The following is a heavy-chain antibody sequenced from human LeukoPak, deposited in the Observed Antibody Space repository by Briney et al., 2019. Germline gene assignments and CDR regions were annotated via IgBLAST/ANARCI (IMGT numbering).Heavy chain of an antibody. D-gene: IGHD3-10*02. CDR3: AELGITMIGGV. V-gene: IGHV3-7*01. Sequence: GGSLRLSCAASGFSFSSYWMSWVRQAPGKGLEWVANTKQDGSERYYVDSVKGRFTISRDNAKNSLYLQMNSLRAEDTAVYYCAELGITMIGGVWGKGTTVTISS. CDR1: GFSFSSYW. CDR2: TKQDGSER. J-gene: IGHJ6*04.